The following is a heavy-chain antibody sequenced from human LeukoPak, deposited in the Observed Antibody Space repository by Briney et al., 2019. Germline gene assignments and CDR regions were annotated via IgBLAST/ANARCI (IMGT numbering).Heavy chain of an antibody. CDR2: IIPILGIA. V-gene: IGHV1-69*04. D-gene: IGHD3-22*01. CDR3: GGYYYEYYYYYGMDV. J-gene: IGHJ6*02. CDR1: GGTFSSYA. Sequence: SVKVSCKASGGTFSSYAISWVRQAPGQGLEWMGRIIPILGIANYAQKFQGRVTITADKSTSTAYMELSSLRSEGTAVYYCGGYYYEYYYYYGMDVWGQGTTVTVSS.